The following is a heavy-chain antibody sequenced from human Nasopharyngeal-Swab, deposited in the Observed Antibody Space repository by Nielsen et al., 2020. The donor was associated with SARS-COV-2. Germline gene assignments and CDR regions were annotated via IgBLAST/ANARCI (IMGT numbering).Heavy chain of an antibody. CDR1: GFTFSSYG. CDR3: ARDFPFWGDFFS. Sequence: GGSLRLSCAASGFTFSSYGMHWVRQAPGKGLEWVAVIWYDGSNKYYADSVKGRFTISRDNSKNTLYLQMNSLRAEDTAVYYCARDFPFWGDFFSWVQLPLFSFSS. V-gene: IGHV3-33*01. J-gene: IGHJ1*01. CDR2: IWYDGSNK. D-gene: IGHD2-21*02.